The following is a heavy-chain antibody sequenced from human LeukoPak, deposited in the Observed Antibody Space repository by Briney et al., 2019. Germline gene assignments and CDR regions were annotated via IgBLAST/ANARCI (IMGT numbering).Heavy chain of an antibody. CDR3: ANLYSSSSFDY. V-gene: IGHV3-30*18. CDR1: GFTFSSYG. Sequence: GGSLRLSCAASGFTFSSYGMHWVRQAPGKGLEWVAVTSYDGSNKYYADSVKGRFTISRDNSKNTLYLQMNSLRAEDTAVYYCANLYSSSSFDYWGQGTLVTVSS. D-gene: IGHD6-13*01. CDR2: TSYDGSNK. J-gene: IGHJ4*02.